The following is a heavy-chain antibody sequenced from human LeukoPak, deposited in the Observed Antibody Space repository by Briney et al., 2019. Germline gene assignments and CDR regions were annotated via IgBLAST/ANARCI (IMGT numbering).Heavy chain of an antibody. Sequence: GGSLRLSCAASGFTFSSYGMHWVRQAPGKGLEWVAVIWYDGSNKYYADSVKGRFTISRDNSKNTLYLQMNRLRAEDTAVYYCARDRDSSGYDYFDYWGQGTLVTVSS. D-gene: IGHD3-22*01. V-gene: IGHV3-33*01. J-gene: IGHJ4*02. CDR2: IWYDGSNK. CDR1: GFTFSSYG. CDR3: ARDRDSSGYDYFDY.